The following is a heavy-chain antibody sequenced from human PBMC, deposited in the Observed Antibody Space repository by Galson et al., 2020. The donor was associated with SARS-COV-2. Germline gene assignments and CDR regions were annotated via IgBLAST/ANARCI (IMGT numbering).Heavy chain of an antibody. CDR2: FDPEDGET. Sequence: ASVKVSCKVSGYTLTELSMHWVRQAPGQGLEWMGGFDPEDGETIYAQKFQGRVTMTEDTSTDTAYMELSSLRSADTAVYYCATAKILGYYYYGMDVWGQGTTVTVSS. V-gene: IGHV1-24*01. D-gene: IGHD3-16*01. J-gene: IGHJ6*02. CDR1: GYTLTELS. CDR3: ATAKILGYYYYGMDV.